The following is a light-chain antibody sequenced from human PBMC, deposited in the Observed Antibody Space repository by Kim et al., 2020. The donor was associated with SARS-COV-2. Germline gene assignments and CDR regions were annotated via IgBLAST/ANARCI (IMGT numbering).Light chain of an antibody. CDR2: DVS. V-gene: IGLV2-14*04. J-gene: IGLJ3*02. Sequence: PVPSITLSSTVTSSAVGGYNYVSWYQQHPGKAPKLMIYDVSKRPSGVSNRFSGSKSGNTASLTISGLQAEDEADYYCSSYTSSSRVFGGGTKLTVL. CDR1: SSAVGGYNY. CDR3: SSYTSSSRV.